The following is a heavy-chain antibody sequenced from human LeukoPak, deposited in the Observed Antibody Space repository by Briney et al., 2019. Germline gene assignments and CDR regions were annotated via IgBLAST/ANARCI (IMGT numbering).Heavy chain of an antibody. V-gene: IGHV1-69*05. D-gene: IGHD3-3*01. CDR2: IIPIFGTA. CDR3: ATVEWDTPHAYFDY. J-gene: IGHJ4*02. Sequence: GSSVKVSCKASGGTFSSYAISWVRQAPGQGLEWMGGIIPIFGTANYAQKFQGRVTITTDESTSTVYMELSSLRSEDTAVYYCATVEWDTPHAYFDYWGQGTLVTVSS. CDR1: GGTFSSYA.